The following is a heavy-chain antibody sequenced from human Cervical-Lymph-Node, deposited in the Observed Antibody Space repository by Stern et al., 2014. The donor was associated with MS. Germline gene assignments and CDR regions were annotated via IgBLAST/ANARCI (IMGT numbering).Heavy chain of an antibody. Sequence: MQLVQSGAEVKKPGESLKISCRTSGYTFSNFWIGWVRQMPGKGLEWMGVIYPADPDTTYSPSFQGQVTISADESISTAYLQWRSLKASDTAMYYCVRRRDSAGYDTFDLWGQGTMLIVSS. J-gene: IGHJ3*01. V-gene: IGHV5-51*01. D-gene: IGHD3-22*01. CDR2: IYPADPDT. CDR1: GYTFSNFW. CDR3: VRRRDSAGYDTFDL.